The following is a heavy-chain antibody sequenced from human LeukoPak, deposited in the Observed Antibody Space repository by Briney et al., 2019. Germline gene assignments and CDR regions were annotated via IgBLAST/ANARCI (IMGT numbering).Heavy chain of an antibody. CDR3: ATDMKGLRYFDWLPYYYGMDV. CDR1: GLTFADYA. D-gene: IGHD3-9*01. CDR2: ISGDGGST. V-gene: IGHV3-43*02. J-gene: IGHJ6*02. Sequence: PGGSLRLSCAAPGLTFADYAIHWGRQAPGKGLEWVSLISGDGGSTYYADSVKGRFTISRDNSKNSLYLQMNSLRTEDITLYYCATDMKGLRYFDWLPYYYGMDVWGQGTTVTVSS.